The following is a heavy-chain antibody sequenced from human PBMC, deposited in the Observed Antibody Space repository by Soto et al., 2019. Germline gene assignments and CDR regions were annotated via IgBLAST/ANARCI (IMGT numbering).Heavy chain of an antibody. Sequence: QVQLVQSGAEVKKPGASVKVSCKASGDTFTTYYIHWVRQAPGQGLEWMGIIDPSSGSAGYAQRFQVSVTMTRYTPTSTFYMELSSLRSEDTAVYYCARGTDLPYYYYGLDVWGKGNTVTVSS. CDR2: IDPSSGSA. CDR1: GDTFTTYY. V-gene: IGHV1-46*03. CDR3: ARGTDLPYYYYGLDV. J-gene: IGHJ6*04.